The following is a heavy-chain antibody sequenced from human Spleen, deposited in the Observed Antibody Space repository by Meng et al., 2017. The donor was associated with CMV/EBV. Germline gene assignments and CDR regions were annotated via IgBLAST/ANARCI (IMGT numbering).Heavy chain of an antibody. Sequence: SVKVSCKATAGTFSSYAISWVRQAAGQGLEWMGGIIPIFGTANYTQKFQGRVTITTDESTSTAYMELSSLRSEDTAVYYCARDGRGSGSYGVFDYWGQGTLVTVSS. J-gene: IGHJ4*02. V-gene: IGHV1-69*05. CDR3: ARDGRGSGSYGVFDY. D-gene: IGHD1-26*01. CDR1: AGTFSSYA. CDR2: IIPIFGTA.